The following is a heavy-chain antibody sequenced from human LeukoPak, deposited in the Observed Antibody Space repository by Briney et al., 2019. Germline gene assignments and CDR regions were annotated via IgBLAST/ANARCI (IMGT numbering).Heavy chain of an antibody. CDR1: GYTFTSYD. V-gene: IGHV1-18*01. J-gene: IGHJ4*02. CDR3: ATDLAYCGGDCYTC. Sequence: ASVKVSCKASGYTFTSYDISWVRQAPGQGLEWMGWISAYNGNTNYAQKLQGRVTMTTDTSTSTAYMELRSLRSDDTAVYYCATDLAYCGGDCYTCWGQGTLVTVSS. D-gene: IGHD2-21*02. CDR2: ISAYNGNT.